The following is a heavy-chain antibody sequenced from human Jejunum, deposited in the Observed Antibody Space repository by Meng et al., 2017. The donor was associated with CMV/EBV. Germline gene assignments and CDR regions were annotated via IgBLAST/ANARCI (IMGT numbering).Heavy chain of an antibody. CDR3: ARGLGHASNNSHDY. Sequence: SGDSIRSHYWSWIRQPPGKGLEWMGYVYYSEGATYSPSLKSRVTISVDMSKNQVSLNLRAVTAADTAMYFCARGLGHASNNSHDYWGQGTLVTVSS. V-gene: IGHV4-59*11. CDR1: GDSIRSHY. CDR2: VYYSEGA. D-gene: IGHD1-1*01. J-gene: IGHJ4*02.